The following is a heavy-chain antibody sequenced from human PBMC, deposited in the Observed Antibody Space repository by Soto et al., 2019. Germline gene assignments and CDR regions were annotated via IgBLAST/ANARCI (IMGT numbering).Heavy chain of an antibody. V-gene: IGHV3-33*01. CDR1: GLTFSSYG. J-gene: IGHJ6*02. Sequence: QVQLVESGGGVVQPGRSLRLSCAASGLTFSSYGMHWVRQAPGKGLEWVAVIWYDGSNKYYADAVKGRFTISRDNSKNTLYLQVNSLQAEDTAVYYCAREPGYSSSHYGMDVWGQGTTVTVSS. CDR3: AREPGYSSSHYGMDV. D-gene: IGHD6-19*01. CDR2: IWYDGSNK.